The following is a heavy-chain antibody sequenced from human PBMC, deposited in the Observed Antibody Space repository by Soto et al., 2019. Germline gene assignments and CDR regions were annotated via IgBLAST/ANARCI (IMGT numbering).Heavy chain of an antibody. CDR2: IRSKAYGGTT. CDR3: TRTYYYGSGSYGPSYYFDY. D-gene: IGHD3-10*01. V-gene: IGHV3-49*03. J-gene: IGHJ4*02. CDR1: GFTIGDYA. Sequence: GGSRRLSCTASGFTIGDYATSWFRKAPGKGLEWVGFIRSKAYGGTTEYAASVKGRFTISRDDSKSIAYLQMNSLKTEDTAVYYCTRTYYYGSGSYGPSYYFDYWGQGTLVTVSS.